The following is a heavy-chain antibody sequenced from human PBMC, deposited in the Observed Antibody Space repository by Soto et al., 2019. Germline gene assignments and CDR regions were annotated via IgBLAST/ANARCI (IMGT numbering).Heavy chain of an antibody. D-gene: IGHD2-2*02. CDR3: AKSATVPYAIAY. Sequence: GASVKVPCKAFWYTFTSFGMHWVRPAPGQRLEWMGWINAGNGNTKYSQKFQGRVTITRDTSASTAYMELSSLRSEDTAVYYCAKSATVPYAIAYWGQGTLVTVSS. CDR2: INAGNGNT. CDR1: WYTFTSFG. V-gene: IGHV1-3*01. J-gene: IGHJ4*02.